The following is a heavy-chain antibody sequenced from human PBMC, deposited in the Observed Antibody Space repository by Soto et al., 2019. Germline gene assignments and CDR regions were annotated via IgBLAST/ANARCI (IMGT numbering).Heavy chain of an antibody. J-gene: IGHJ6*03. CDR1: GYTFTGYY. CDR3: ARALRGGVVAARKWGYYYYMDV. V-gene: IGHV1-2*04. D-gene: IGHD2-15*01. Sequence: GASVKVSCKASGYTFTGYYMHWVRQAPGQGLEWMGWINPNSGGTNYAQKFQGWVTMTRDTSISTAYMELSRLRSDDTAVYYCARALRGGVVAARKWGYYYYMDVWGKGTTVTVSS. CDR2: INPNSGGT.